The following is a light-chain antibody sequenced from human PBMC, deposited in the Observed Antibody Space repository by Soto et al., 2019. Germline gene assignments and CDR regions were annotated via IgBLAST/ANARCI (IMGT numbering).Light chain of an antibody. V-gene: IGLV2-23*01. J-gene: IGLJ1*01. CDR1: SSDVGSYNL. CDR2: EGS. CDR3: CSYAGSSFYV. Sequence: QSVLTQPASVSGSPGQSITISCTGTSSDVGSYNLVSWYQQHPGKAPKLMIYEGSKRPSGVSNRFSGSKSGNTASLTISGLQAEDEADYYCCSYAGSSFYVFGTGTTLTVL.